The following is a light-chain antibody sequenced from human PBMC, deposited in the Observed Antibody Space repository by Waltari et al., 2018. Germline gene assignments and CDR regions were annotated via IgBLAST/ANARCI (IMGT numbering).Light chain of an antibody. Sequence: DIQMTQSPASLAASLGDRVTITCRPSQSVTTSLNWYQQKSGEPPKLLISAASSFQSGVPARFSGSGSVTDFTLTITHLQPEDVATYFCQQSHSPPFTFGPGTKV. J-gene: IGKJ3*01. CDR2: AAS. V-gene: IGKV1-39*01. CDR1: QSVTTS. CDR3: QQSHSPPFT.